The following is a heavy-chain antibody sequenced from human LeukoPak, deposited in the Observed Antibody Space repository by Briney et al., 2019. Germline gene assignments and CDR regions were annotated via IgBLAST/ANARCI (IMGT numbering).Heavy chain of an antibody. CDR2: IYYNRGT. J-gene: IGHJ5*02. Sequence: PSETLSLTCTVSGGSISSYYWSWIRQPPGKGLEWIGYIYYNRGTNYNPSLKSRVTISVDTSKNQFSLKLSSVTAADTAVYYCARERGRYYDSSGYYYSENWFDPWGQGTLVTVSS. CDR1: GGSISSYY. V-gene: IGHV4-59*01. D-gene: IGHD3-22*01. CDR3: ARERGRYYDSSGYYYSENWFDP.